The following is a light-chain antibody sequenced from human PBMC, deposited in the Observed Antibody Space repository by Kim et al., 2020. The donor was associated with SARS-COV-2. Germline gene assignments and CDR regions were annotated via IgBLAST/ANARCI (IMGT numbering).Light chain of an antibody. V-gene: IGLV3-1*01. CDR2: QDS. Sequence: SYELTQPPSVSVSPGQTASITCSGEKVGDKYVSWYQQKPGQSPVVVIYQDSKRPSWIPARFSGSNSGNTATLTISGTQALDEADYYCQAWDSTIVFGGGTKLTVL. CDR3: QAWDSTIV. J-gene: IGLJ2*01. CDR1: KVGDKY.